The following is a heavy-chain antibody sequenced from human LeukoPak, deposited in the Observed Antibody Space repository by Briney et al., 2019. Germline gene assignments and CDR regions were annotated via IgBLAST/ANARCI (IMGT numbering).Heavy chain of an antibody. CDR3: ARLGSGYSYGTSANYYYYMDV. J-gene: IGHJ6*03. CDR1: GFTFSDYY. CDR2: ISSSGSTI. V-gene: IGHV3-11*01. Sequence: GGSLRLSCAASGFTFSDYYMSWIRQAPGKGLEWVSYISSSGSTIYYAASVKGRFTISRDNAKNSLYLQMNSLRAEDTAVYYCARLGSGYSYGTSANYYYYMDVWGKGTTVTISS. D-gene: IGHD5-18*01.